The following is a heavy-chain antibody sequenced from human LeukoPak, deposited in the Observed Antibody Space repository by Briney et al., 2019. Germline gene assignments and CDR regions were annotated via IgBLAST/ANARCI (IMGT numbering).Heavy chain of an antibody. CDR1: GFSLSTSGVG. J-gene: IGHJ2*01. CDR2: IYWDDDK. CDR3: AHTWVDTVMEPIIPNWYFDF. D-gene: IGHD5-18*01. V-gene: IGHV2-5*02. Sequence: SGPTLVNPTQTLTLTCTFSGFSLSTSGVGVGWIRQPPGKALAGLAIIYWDDDKRSSPSLKSRLTITKDTSKNQVFLTRTNMDSVDTATYYCAHTWVDTVMEPIIPNWYFDFWGRGTLVTVSS.